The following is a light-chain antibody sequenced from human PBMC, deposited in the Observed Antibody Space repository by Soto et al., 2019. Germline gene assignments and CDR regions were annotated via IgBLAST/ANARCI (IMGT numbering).Light chain of an antibody. V-gene: IGKV3-11*01. CDR2: DAS. CDR1: QSVSSY. J-gene: IGKJ2*01. CDR3: QQRSNWPPYMYT. Sequence: EIVLTQSPATLSLSPGERATLSCRASQSVSSYLAWYQQKPGQAPGLLIYDASNRATGIPARFSGSGSGTDFTLTISSLEPEDFAVYYCQQRSNWPPYMYTFGQGTKLEIK.